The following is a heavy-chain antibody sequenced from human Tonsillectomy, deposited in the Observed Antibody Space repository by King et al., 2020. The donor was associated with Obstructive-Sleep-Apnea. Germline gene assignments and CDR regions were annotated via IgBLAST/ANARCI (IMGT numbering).Heavy chain of an antibody. CDR3: AREYYDSSGHGYFDL. CDR2: INPNSGGT. D-gene: IGHD3-22*01. V-gene: IGHV1-2*04. CDR1: GYTFTGYY. Sequence: QLVQSGAEVKKPGASVKVSCKASGYTFTGYYMHWVRQAPGQGLEWMGWINPNSGGTNYAQKFQGWVTMTRDTSISTAYMELSRLRSDDTAVYYCAREYYDSSGHGYFDLWGRGTLVTVSS. J-gene: IGHJ2*01.